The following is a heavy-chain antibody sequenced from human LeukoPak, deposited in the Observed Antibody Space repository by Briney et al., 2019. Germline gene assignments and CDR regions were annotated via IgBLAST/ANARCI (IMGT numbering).Heavy chain of an antibody. CDR3: ARDPTPMGTTDFFDY. CDR2: IYSSGNT. D-gene: IGHD4-17*01. V-gene: IGHV4-4*07. Sequence: PSETLSLTCIVSGGSISSYYWSWIRQPAGKGLEWIGRIYSSGNTNCNPSLKSRVTISVDKSKNQFSLKLSSVTAADTAVYYCARDPTPMGTTDFFDYWGQGTLVTVSS. J-gene: IGHJ4*02. CDR1: GGSISSYY.